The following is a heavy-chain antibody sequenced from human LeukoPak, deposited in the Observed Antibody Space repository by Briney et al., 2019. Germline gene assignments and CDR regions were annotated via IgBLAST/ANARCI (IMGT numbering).Heavy chain of an antibody. V-gene: IGHV4-59*01. CDR2: IYYSGST. Sequence: SETLSLTCAVYGGSFSGYYWSWIRQPPGKGLEWIGYIYYSGSTNYNPSLKSRVTISVDTSKNQFSLKLSSVTAADTAVYYCAREEGYWFDPWGQGTLVTVSS. CDR1: GGSFSGYY. J-gene: IGHJ5*02. CDR3: AREEGYWFDP.